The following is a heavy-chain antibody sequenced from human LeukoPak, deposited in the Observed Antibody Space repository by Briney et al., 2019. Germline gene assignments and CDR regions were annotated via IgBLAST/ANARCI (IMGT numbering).Heavy chain of an antibody. Sequence: PSETLSLTCAVSGYSFTSTYWWGWIRQTPGRGLEWIGSLHHSGSTSYSPSLKSRVTISVDTSKNQFSLRLSSVTAADTAVYYCARVGEDDSTGHYLVDYWGQGTLVTVSS. CDR2: LHHSGST. J-gene: IGHJ4*02. CDR3: ARVGEDDSTGHYLVDY. CDR1: GYSFTSTYW. D-gene: IGHD3-22*01. V-gene: IGHV4-38-2*01.